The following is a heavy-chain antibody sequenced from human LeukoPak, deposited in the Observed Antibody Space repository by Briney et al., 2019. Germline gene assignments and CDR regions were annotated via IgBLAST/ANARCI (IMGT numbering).Heavy chain of an antibody. J-gene: IGHJ6*02. V-gene: IGHV4-59*01. CDR1: GGSISSXX. Sequence: SETLSLTCTVSGGSISSXXXSWIRQPPGKGXEXXXXXXXSGSTNYNPSLKSRVTISVDTSKNQFSLKLSSVTAADTAVYYCARVIGGYYDSSGYFYYYYYGMDVWGQGTTVTVSS. CDR2: XXXSGST. CDR3: ARVIGGYYDSSGYFYYYYYGMDV. D-gene: IGHD3-22*01.